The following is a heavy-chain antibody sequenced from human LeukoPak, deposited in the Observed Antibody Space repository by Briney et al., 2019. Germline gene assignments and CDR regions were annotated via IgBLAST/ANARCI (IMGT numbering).Heavy chain of an antibody. D-gene: IGHD1-14*01. Sequence: KPGGSLRLSCASSGFTFSDYYMSWIRQAPGKGLEWVSYISSSSSYTNYADSVKGRFTISRDNAKNSLYLQMNSLRAEDTAVYYCARDAPPSWSRAYNEGGAFDIWAQGTMVTVSS. J-gene: IGHJ3*02. CDR2: ISSSSSYT. CDR1: GFTFSDYY. V-gene: IGHV3-11*05. CDR3: ARDAPPSWSRAYNEGGAFDI.